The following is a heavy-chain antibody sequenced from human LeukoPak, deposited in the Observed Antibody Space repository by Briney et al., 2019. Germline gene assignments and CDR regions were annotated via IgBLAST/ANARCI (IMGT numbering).Heavy chain of an antibody. Sequence: GASVKVSCKASGYTFTSYYMHWVRQAPGQGLEWMGIINPSGGSTSYAQKFQGRVTMTRDMSTSTVYMELRSLRSEDTAVYYCARATYYYDSSGYNFDYWGQGTLVTVSS. J-gene: IGHJ4*02. V-gene: IGHV1-46*01. D-gene: IGHD3-22*01. CDR1: GYTFTSYY. CDR2: INPSGGST. CDR3: ARATYYYDSSGYNFDY.